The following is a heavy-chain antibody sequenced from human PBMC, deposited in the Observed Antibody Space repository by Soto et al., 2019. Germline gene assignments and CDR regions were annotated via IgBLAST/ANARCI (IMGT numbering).Heavy chain of an antibody. J-gene: IGHJ3*02. V-gene: IGHV3-21*01. CDR3: ARDRGGDLKAFDI. CDR1: GFTFSSYS. D-gene: IGHD3-10*01. Sequence: EVQLVESGGGLVKPGGSLRLSCAASGFTFSSYSMNWVRQAPGKGLEWDSLISSSSSYISYADSVKGRFTISGDNAKNSLYMQRNSLGAEETAVYYCARDRGGDLKAFDIWGKGTMVTVSS. CDR2: ISSSSSYI.